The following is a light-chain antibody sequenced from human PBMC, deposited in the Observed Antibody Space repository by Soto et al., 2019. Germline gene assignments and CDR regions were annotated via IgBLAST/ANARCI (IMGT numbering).Light chain of an antibody. CDR1: SSNIESNC. Sequence: QSVLTQPPSASGTPGQRVTISCSGSSSNIESNCVYWYQQLPGSAPKLLIYRNDQRPSGVPDRFSGSKSGTSASLAISGLRSEHEADYYCAAWDDSLSALVFGGGTKVTVL. CDR3: AAWDDSLSALV. J-gene: IGLJ3*02. CDR2: RND. V-gene: IGLV1-47*01.